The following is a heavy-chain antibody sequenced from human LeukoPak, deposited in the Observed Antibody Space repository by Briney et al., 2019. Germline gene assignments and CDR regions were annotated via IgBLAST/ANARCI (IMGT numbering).Heavy chain of an antibody. Sequence: GSLRLSCAASGFTFSDYWMHWVRQAPGKGLVWVSRINSDGSSTNYADSVKGRFTISRDNAKNTLYLQMNSLRAEDTAVYYCVTNWFDPWGQGTLVTVSS. CDR3: VTNWFDP. CDR1: GFTFSDYW. J-gene: IGHJ5*02. V-gene: IGHV3-74*01. CDR2: INSDGSST.